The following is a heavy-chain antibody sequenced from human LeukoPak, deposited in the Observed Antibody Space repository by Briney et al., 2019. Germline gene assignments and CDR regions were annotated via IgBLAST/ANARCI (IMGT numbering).Heavy chain of an antibody. V-gene: IGHV3-74*01. CDR2: ISFDGSDA. Sequence: AGGSLRLSCAASGFTFSGFWMHWVRQAPGKGLVWVSCISFDGSDATYADSVKGRFTISRDNAKNTLHLQMDSLTVEDTALYYCVRGQATAWGLDYWGQGTLVTVSS. CDR1: GFTFSGFW. D-gene: IGHD6-13*01. CDR3: VRGQATAWGLDY. J-gene: IGHJ4*02.